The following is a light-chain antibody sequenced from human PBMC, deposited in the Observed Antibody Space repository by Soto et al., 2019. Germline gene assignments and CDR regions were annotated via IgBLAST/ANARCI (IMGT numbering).Light chain of an antibody. Sequence: DIVMTQSPDSLAVSLGERATINCKSSQSVLYSSNNKNYLAWYQQKPGQPPKLLIYWASTRESGVPDRFSGSGSGTDFTLTISSLQAEDVAVYSCQQYYTTLPVTFGPGTKVDIK. CDR2: WAS. V-gene: IGKV4-1*01. J-gene: IGKJ3*01. CDR3: QQYYTTLPVT. CDR1: QSVLYSSNNKNY.